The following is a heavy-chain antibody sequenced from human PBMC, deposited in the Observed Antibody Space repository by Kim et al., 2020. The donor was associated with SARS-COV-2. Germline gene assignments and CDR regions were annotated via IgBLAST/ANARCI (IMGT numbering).Heavy chain of an antibody. CDR3: ARVHSSSSFGWFDP. D-gene: IGHD6-13*01. Sequence: ADSVKGRFTISRDNSKTTLYLQMNSLRAEDTAVYYCARVHSSSSFGWFDPWGQGTLVTVSS. V-gene: IGHV3-33*01. J-gene: IGHJ5*02.